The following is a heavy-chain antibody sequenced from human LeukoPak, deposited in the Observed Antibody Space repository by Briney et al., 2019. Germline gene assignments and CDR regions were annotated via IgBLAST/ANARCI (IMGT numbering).Heavy chain of an antibody. CDR3: AKDGVAAPPYDC. V-gene: IGHV3-23*01. Sequence: GASLRLSCAASGFTFSSYAMSWVRQAPGKGLEWFSAFSGSGGSTYYADSVKCWFTISRDNSKNTLYLHMISLRAEDTAVYYCAKDGVAAPPYDCWGQGTLVTVSS. D-gene: IGHD6-13*01. CDR2: FSGSGGST. CDR1: GFTFSSYA. J-gene: IGHJ4*02.